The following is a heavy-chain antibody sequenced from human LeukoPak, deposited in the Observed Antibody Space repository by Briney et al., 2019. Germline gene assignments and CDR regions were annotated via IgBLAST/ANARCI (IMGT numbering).Heavy chain of an antibody. V-gene: IGHV4-39*07. CDR2: IYYSGST. CDR1: GGSISSSSYY. D-gene: IGHD3-10*01. J-gene: IGHJ4*02. Sequence: SETLSLTCTVSGGSISSSSYYWGWIRQPPGKGLEWIGSIYYSGSTYYNPSLKSRVTISVDTSKNQFSLKLSSVTAADTAVYYCARSLRSGITMVRGVPGGYFDYWGQGTLVTVSS. CDR3: ARSLRSGITMVRGVPGGYFDY.